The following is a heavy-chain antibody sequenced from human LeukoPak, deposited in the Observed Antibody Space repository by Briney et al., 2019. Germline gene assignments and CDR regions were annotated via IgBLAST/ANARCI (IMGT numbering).Heavy chain of an antibody. V-gene: IGHV5-51*01. D-gene: IGHD4-17*01. Sequence: KCGESLKISCKGSGYSFTSYWIGWVRQMPGKGLEWMGIIYPGDSDTRYSPSFQGQVTISAYKSISTAYLQWSSLKASDTAMYYCARQDGDYVGYYYYGMDVWGQGTTVTVSS. J-gene: IGHJ6*02. CDR2: IYPGDSDT. CDR3: ARQDGDYVGYYYYGMDV. CDR1: GYSFTSYW.